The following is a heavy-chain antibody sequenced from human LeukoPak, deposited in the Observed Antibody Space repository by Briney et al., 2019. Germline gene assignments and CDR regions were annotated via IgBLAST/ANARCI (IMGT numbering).Heavy chain of an antibody. D-gene: IGHD2-15*01. CDR1: GFTFSSYA. J-gene: IGHJ6*02. CDR2: ISGSGGST. CDR3: AKDGVEHCSGGSCYSRYYGMDV. V-gene: IGHV3-23*01. Sequence: GGSLRLSCAASGFTFSSYAMSWVRQAPGKGLEWVSAISGSGGSTYYADSVKGRFTTSRDNSKNTLYLQMNSLRAEDTAVYYCAKDGVEHCSGGSCYSRYYGMDVWGQGTTVTVSS.